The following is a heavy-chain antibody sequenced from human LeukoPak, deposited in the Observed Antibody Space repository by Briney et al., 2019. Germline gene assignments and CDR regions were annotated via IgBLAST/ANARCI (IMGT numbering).Heavy chain of an antibody. V-gene: IGHV4-59*01. D-gene: IGHD6-13*01. CDR3: ARRLAVGGWFDP. CDR1: GASISSYC. Sequence: PSETLSLTCIVSGASISSYCWGWIRQPPGKGLEWIGYIYYSGSTNYNPSLKSRVSISVDTSKKKFSLKLSSVTAADTAVYYCARRLAVGGWFDPWGQGTLVTVSS. CDR2: IYYSGST. J-gene: IGHJ5*02.